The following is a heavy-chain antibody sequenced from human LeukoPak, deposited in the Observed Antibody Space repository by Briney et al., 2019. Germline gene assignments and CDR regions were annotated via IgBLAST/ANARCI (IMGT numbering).Heavy chain of an antibody. D-gene: IGHD4/OR15-4a*01. CDR1: GLTLSNYN. CDR3: VRIPNGANFPNWFXX. CDR2: ISGSSDYK. J-gene: IGHJ5*02. V-gene: IGHV3-21*01. Sequence: GGSLRLSCSASGLTLSNYNMNWVRRAPEKGLEWISSISGSSDYKYYADSVKGRFTISRDNAKNSLYLQMNSLRADDTAVYYCVRIPNGANFPNWFXXWGQXTLVTX.